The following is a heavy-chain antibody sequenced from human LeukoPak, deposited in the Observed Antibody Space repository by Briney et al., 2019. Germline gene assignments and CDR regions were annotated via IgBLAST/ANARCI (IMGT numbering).Heavy chain of an antibody. CDR2: ISGTSSYI. Sequence: GGSLRLSCAASGFTFSSYEMNWVRQAPGKGLEWVSFISGTSSYIYYADSVKGRFTISRDNAKNSLYLQMNSLRAEDTAVYYCARGEYGSGSYHIDYWGQGTLVTVSS. D-gene: IGHD3-10*01. V-gene: IGHV3-21*01. CDR1: GFTFSSYE. J-gene: IGHJ4*02. CDR3: ARGEYGSGSYHIDY.